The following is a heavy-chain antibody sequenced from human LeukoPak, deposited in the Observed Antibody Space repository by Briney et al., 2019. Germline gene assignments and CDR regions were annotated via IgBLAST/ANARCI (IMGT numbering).Heavy chain of an antibody. CDR1: GGSISSYY. D-gene: IGHD3-22*01. J-gene: IGHJ4*02. Sequence: SETLSLTCTVSGGSISSYYWSWVRQPPGEELEWIGYIYYSGSTNYNPALKSRVPISVDTSKNQFSLKLSSVSAADTAVYYCARHFEGPVSSGYSLGTLFDYWGQGTLVTVSS. CDR2: IYYSGST. CDR3: ARHFEGPVSSGYSLGTLFDY. V-gene: IGHV4-59*08.